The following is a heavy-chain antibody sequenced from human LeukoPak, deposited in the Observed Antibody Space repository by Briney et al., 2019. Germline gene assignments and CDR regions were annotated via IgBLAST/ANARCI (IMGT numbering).Heavy chain of an antibody. J-gene: IGHJ3*02. CDR2: FDPEDGET. D-gene: IGHD6-13*01. CDR3: ATLNSRIAALPESHAFDI. CDR1: GYTLTELS. Sequence: ASVKVSCKVSGYTLTELSMHWVRQAPGKGLEWMGDFDPEDGETIYAQKFQGRVTMTEDTSTDTAYMELSSLRSEYTAVYHCATLNSRIAALPESHAFDIWGQGTMVTVSS. V-gene: IGHV1-24*01.